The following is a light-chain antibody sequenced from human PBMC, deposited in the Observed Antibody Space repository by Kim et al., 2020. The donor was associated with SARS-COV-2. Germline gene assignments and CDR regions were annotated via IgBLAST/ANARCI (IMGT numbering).Light chain of an antibody. CDR1: QSLLHSNGYNY. CDR2: LGS. V-gene: IGKV2-28*01. CDR3: MQALQTPLT. J-gene: IGKJ4*01. Sequence: PASISCRSSQSLLHSNGYNYLDWYLQKPGQSPQLLIYLGSNRASGVPDRFSGSGSRTDFTLKISRVEAEDVGVYYCMQALQTPLTFGGGTKVDIK.